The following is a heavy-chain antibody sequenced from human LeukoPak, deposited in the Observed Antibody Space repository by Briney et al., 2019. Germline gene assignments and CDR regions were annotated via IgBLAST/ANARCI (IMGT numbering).Heavy chain of an antibody. CDR3: ARDHDSSGWFDY. D-gene: IGHD3-22*01. J-gene: IGHJ4*02. Sequence: SVKVSCKASGGTFSSYAISWVRQAPGQGLEWMGGIIPIFGTANYAQEFQGRVTITTDESTSTAYMELSSLRSEDTAVYYCARDHDSSGWFDYWGQGTLVTVSS. CDR1: GGTFSSYA. CDR2: IIPIFGTA. V-gene: IGHV1-69*05.